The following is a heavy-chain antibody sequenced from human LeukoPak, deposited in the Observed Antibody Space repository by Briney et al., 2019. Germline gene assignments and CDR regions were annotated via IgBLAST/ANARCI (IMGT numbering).Heavy chain of an antibody. D-gene: IGHD3-3*01. CDR1: GDSISSGDYY. CDR3: ARGSPTYYDFWSGYSGGDAFDI. J-gene: IGHJ3*02. V-gene: IGHV4-61*02. Sequence: SETLSLTCTVSGDSISSGDYYWSWIRQPAGKGLEWIGRISSSGSTNYNPSLKSRVTISVDTSKNQFSLKLSSVTAADTAVYYCARGSPTYYDFWSGYSGGDAFDIWGQGTMVTVSS. CDR2: ISSSGST.